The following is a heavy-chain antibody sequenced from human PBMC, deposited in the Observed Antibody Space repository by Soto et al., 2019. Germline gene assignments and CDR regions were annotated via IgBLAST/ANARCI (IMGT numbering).Heavy chain of an antibody. Sequence: SVKVSCKASGGTFSSYAISWVRQAPGQGLEWMGGIIPIFGTANYAQKFQGRVTITADKSTSTAYMELSSLRSEDTAVYYCAREAMIEHKIDYWGQGTLVTVSS. CDR3: AREAMIEHKIDY. CDR1: GGTFSSYA. J-gene: IGHJ4*02. D-gene: IGHD3-22*01. V-gene: IGHV1-69*06. CDR2: IIPIFGTA.